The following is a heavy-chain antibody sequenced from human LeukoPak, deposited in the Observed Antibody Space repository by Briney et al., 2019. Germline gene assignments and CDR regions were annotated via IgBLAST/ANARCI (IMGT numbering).Heavy chain of an antibody. J-gene: IGHJ6*02. V-gene: IGHV1-8*01. CDR2: MNPNSGNT. Sequence: GASVKVSCKASGYTFTSYDINWVRQATGQGLEWMGWMNPNSGNTGYAQKFQGRVTMTRNTSISTAYMELSSLRSEDTAVYYCVRIHQQHKFLLMVRGVIGYYYGMDVWGQGTTVTVSS. CDR1: GYTFTSYD. CDR3: VRIHQQHKFLLMVRGVIGYYYGMDV. D-gene: IGHD3-10*01.